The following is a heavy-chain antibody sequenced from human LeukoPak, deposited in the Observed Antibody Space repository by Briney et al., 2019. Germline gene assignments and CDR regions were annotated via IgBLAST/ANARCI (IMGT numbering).Heavy chain of an antibody. D-gene: IGHD3-10*01. Sequence: ASVKVSCKASGFTFTSSAMQWVRQARGQRLEWIGWIVVGSGNTNYAQKFQERVTITRDMSTSTAYMELSSLRSEDTAVYYCARDLILTMVRGVLDYWGQGTLVTVSS. CDR2: IVVGSGNT. V-gene: IGHV1-58*02. CDR1: GFTFTSSA. J-gene: IGHJ4*02. CDR3: ARDLILTMVRGVLDY.